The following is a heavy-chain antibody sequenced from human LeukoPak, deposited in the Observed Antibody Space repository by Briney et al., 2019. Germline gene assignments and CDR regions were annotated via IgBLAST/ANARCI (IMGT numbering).Heavy chain of an antibody. CDR3: ARDYWEILGVKDAFDI. J-gene: IGHJ3*02. D-gene: IGHD3-3*01. CDR1: GFTFSSYW. V-gene: IGHV3-74*01. CDR2: INSDGSST. Sequence: PGGSLRLSCAASGFTFSSYWMHWVRQAPGKGLVWVSRINSDGSSTSYADSVKGRLTISRDNAKNSLYLQMNSLRAEDTAVYYCARDYWEILGVKDAFDIWGQGTMVTVSS.